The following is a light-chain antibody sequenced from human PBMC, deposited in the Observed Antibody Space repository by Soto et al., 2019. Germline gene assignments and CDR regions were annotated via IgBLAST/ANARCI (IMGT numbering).Light chain of an antibody. CDR3: QKYDRAPFT. Sequence: DIQMTQSPSSLSAYLGDRVAITCRASQGISNYLAWYQQKPGRLPKLLLFGASTLQSGVPARFSGSGSGTLFTLTIYGLLPEDVATYYCQKYDRAPFTFGPGTKVDFK. V-gene: IGKV1-27*01. J-gene: IGKJ3*01. CDR1: QGISNY. CDR2: GAS.